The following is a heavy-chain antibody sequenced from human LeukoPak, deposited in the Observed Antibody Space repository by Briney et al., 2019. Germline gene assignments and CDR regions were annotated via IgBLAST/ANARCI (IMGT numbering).Heavy chain of an antibody. V-gene: IGHV3-43D*04. CDR1: GFTFDQCG. D-gene: IGHD2-2*01. CDR3: ARDRMSRAPTYFHH. J-gene: IGHJ1*01. Sequence: GWAVRLSYVESGFTFDQCGMHWVHQAPARGLKWVSLVGWDGGLTDDADSVKGRFTISRDNRKNSLYLQMHSLTAEDPAFYLRARDRMSRAPTYFHHWGQGTLVTVSA. CDR2: VGWDGGLT.